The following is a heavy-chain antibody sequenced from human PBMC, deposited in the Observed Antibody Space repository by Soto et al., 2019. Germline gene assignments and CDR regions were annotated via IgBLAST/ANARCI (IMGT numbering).Heavy chain of an antibody. D-gene: IGHD3-16*01. V-gene: IGHV3-30*04. CDR2: ISYDGSSK. Sequence: QVHLVESGGGVVQPGRSLRLSCAASGFTFNSFAMHWVRQAPGKGLQWVALISYDGSSKYYADSVKGRFTISRDNSRNPRSLQMNSLRPADAAVYSDARHGADEAWQRRDFVDFWGLGTLVTVSS. J-gene: IGHJ4*02. CDR3: ARHGADEAWQRRDFVDF. CDR1: GFTFNSFA.